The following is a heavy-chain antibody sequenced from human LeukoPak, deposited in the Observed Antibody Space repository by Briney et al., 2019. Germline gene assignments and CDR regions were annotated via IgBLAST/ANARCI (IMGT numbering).Heavy chain of an antibody. V-gene: IGHV3-7*01. D-gene: IGHD3-22*01. CDR3: ARDRGWRSSGYYLYYFDF. CDR2: IKGDGSEK. Sequence: GGSLRLSCSASGFTSSTYWMSWVRQAPGEGLEWVASIKGDGSEKYYVDSVKGRFTISRDNAKNSLYLQMNSLRAEDTAVYYCARDRGWRSSGYYLYYFDFWGQGTLVTVFS. J-gene: IGHJ4*02. CDR1: GFTSSTYW.